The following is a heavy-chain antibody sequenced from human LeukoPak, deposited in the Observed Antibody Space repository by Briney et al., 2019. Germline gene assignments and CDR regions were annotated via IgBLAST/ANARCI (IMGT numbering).Heavy chain of an antibody. D-gene: IGHD5-12*01. CDR2: ISGSGGST. Sequence: GGSLRLSCAASGFTFSGYAMSWVRQAPGKGLEWVSAISGSGGSTYYADSVKGRFTISRDNSKNTPYLQMNSLRAEDTAVYYCAKARIYSGYDYALFDYWGQGTLVTVSS. CDR3: AKARIYSGYDYALFDY. CDR1: GFTFSGYA. J-gene: IGHJ4*02. V-gene: IGHV3-23*01.